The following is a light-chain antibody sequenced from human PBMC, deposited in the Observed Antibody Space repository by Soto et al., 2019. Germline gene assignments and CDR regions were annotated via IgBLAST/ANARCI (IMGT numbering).Light chain of an antibody. CDR2: EVI. CDR3: TSYTSTSPLV. J-gene: IGLJ3*02. V-gene: IGLV2-14*03. Sequence: QSALTQPASVSGSPGQSITISCTGTGSDVGGYEYVSWYQQHPGKAPKLMIYEVINRPSGVSNRFSGSKSANTASLTISGLEDDDEADYYCTSYTSTSPLVFGRGTKLTVL. CDR1: GSDVGGYEY.